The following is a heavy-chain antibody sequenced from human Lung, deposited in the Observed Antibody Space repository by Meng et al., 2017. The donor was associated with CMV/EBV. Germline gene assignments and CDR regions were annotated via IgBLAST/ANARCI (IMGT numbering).Heavy chain of an antibody. Sequence: GESLKIPCAASGFTVSSNYMSWVPPAPGKGLEWVSVIYSGGSTYYADSVKGRFTISRDNSKNTLYLQMNSLRAEDTAVYYCARSSGSSGYLSFQHWGQGTLVTVSS. J-gene: IGHJ1*01. V-gene: IGHV3-53*01. CDR1: GFTVSSNY. D-gene: IGHD3-22*01. CDR2: IYSGGST. CDR3: ARSSGSSGYLSFQH.